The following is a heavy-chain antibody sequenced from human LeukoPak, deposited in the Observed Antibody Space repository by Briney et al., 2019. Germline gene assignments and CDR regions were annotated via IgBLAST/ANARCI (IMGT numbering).Heavy chain of an antibody. CDR1: GFIFSNYW. CDR3: ARDLKSGAPGDDY. D-gene: IGHD1-26*01. J-gene: IGHJ4*02. CDR2: LKEDGSEE. V-gene: IGHV3-7*01. Sequence: GGSLRLSCAASGFIFSNYWMSWVRQAPGKGLEWVANLKEDGSEEFSVDSVKGRFTISRDNAKNSLYLQMNNLRVEDTAVYHCARDLKSGAPGDDYWGQGTLVTVSS.